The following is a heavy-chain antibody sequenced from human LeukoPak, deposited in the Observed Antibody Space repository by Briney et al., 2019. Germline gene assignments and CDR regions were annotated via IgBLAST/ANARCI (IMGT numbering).Heavy chain of an antibody. D-gene: IGHD3-3*01. J-gene: IGHJ6*03. CDR1: GGSISSYY. Sequence: SETLSLTCTISGGSISSYYWSWIRQPPGKGLEWIGYIYYSGSTNYNPSLKSRVTISVDTSKNQYSLKLSSVTAADTAVYYCARARAYYDFHYYMDVWGKGTTVTVSS. CDR3: ARARAYYDFHYYMDV. CDR2: IYYSGST. V-gene: IGHV4-59*01.